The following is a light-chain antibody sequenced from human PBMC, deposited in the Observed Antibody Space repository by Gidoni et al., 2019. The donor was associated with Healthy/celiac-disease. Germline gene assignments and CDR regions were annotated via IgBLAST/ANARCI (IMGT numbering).Light chain of an antibody. Sequence: EIVLTQSPGTLSLSPGERATLSCRASQIVSSSYLAWYQQKPGQAPRLLIYGASSTATGIPDRFSGSGSGTDFTLTISRLEPEDFAVYYCQQYGSSPRTFGQGTKVEIK. CDR1: QIVSSSY. CDR2: GAS. J-gene: IGKJ1*01. CDR3: QQYGSSPRT. V-gene: IGKV3-20*01.